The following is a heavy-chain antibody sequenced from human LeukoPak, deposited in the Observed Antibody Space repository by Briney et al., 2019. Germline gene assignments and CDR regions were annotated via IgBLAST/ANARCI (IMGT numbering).Heavy chain of an antibody. J-gene: IGHJ4*02. V-gene: IGHV3-23*01. CDR2: ISGSGGST. CDR3: AKDREPTYYYDSSGYYLFDY. Sequence: GGSLRLSCAASGFTFSSYAMSWVRQAPGKGLEWVSAISGSGGSTYYADPVKRRFTISRDNSKNTLYLQMNSLRAEDTAVYYCAKDREPTYYYDSSGYYLFDYWGQGTLVTVSS. CDR1: GFTFSSYA. D-gene: IGHD3-22*01.